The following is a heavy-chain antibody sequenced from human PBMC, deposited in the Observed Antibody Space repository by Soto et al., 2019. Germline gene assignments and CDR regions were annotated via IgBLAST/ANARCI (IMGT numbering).Heavy chain of an antibody. D-gene: IGHD6-19*01. Sequence: SETLSLTCTVSGGSISSSSYYWGWIRQPPGKGLEWIGSIYYSGSTYYNPSLKSRVTISVDTSKNQFSLKLSSVTAADTAVYYCARHLQKGSGWYFSQPDYWGQGTLVTVSS. CDR2: IYYSGST. CDR3: ARHLQKGSGWYFSQPDY. J-gene: IGHJ4*02. CDR1: GGSISSSSYY. V-gene: IGHV4-39*01.